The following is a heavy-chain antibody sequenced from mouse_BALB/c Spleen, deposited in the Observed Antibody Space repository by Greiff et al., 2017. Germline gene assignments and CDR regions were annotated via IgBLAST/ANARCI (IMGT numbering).Heavy chain of an antibody. V-gene: IGHV1-7*01. CDR1: GYTFTSYW. J-gene: IGHJ2*01. Sequence: VQLQQSGAELAKPGASVKMSCKASGYTFTSYWMHWVKQRPGQGLEWIGYINPSTGYTEYNQKFKDKATLTADKSSSTAYMQLSSLTSEDSAVYYCARRNWVDYWGQGTTLTVSS. CDR3: ARRNWVDY. D-gene: IGHD4-1*01. CDR2: INPSTGYT.